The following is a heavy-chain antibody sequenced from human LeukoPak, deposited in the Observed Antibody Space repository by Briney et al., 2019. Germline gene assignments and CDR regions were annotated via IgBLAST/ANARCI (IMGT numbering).Heavy chain of an antibody. Sequence: GGSLRLSCAASGFTFSSYAMGWVRQAPGKGLEWVSGISGSDGSTYYADSVKGRFTISRDNSKNTLYLQMNSLRAEDTAVYYCVGYGSSSGWGQGTLVTVSS. CDR3: VGYGSSSG. J-gene: IGHJ4*02. CDR2: ISGSDGST. CDR1: GFTFSSYA. V-gene: IGHV3-23*01. D-gene: IGHD6-6*01.